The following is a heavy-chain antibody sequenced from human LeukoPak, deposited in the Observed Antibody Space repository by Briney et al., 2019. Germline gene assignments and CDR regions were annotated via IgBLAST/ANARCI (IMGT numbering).Heavy chain of an antibody. J-gene: IGHJ4*02. CDR2: IHYSGNT. CDR3: AYSYSAFEY. V-gene: IGHV4-59*01. D-gene: IGHD5-18*01. Sequence: SETLSLTCSVSGDSITSYYWSWIRQPPGKGLEWIGYIHYSGNTNYNPSLKSRVTISVDTSKNQFSLKLSSVTAADTAVYYCAYSYSAFEYWGQGTLVTVSS. CDR1: GDSITSYY.